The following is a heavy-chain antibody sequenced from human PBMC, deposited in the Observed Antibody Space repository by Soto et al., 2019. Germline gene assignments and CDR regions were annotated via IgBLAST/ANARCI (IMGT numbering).Heavy chain of an antibody. D-gene: IGHD3-22*01. J-gene: IGHJ5*02. CDR3: ARDRSYYYDSSGNYEAPWLAP. Sequence: ASVNVSCKASGYTFTSYAMHWVRQAPGQRLEWMGWINAGNGNTKYSQKFQGRVTITRDTSASTAYMELSSLRSEDTAVYYCARDRSYYYDSSGNYEAPWLAPGGQGTPVPVYS. CDR2: INAGNGNT. CDR1: GYTFTSYA. V-gene: IGHV1-3*01.